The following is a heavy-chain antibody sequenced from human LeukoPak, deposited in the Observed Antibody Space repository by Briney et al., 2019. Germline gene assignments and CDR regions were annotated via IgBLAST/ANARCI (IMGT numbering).Heavy chain of an antibody. Sequence: SQTLSLTCAVSGGSISSGGYSWSWIRQPPGKGLEWIGYIYHSGSTNYNPSLKSRVTISVDTSKNQFSLKLSSVTAADTAVYYCASRGYSGYEPFDYWGQGTLVTVSS. CDR1: GGSISSGGYS. V-gene: IGHV4-30-2*01. J-gene: IGHJ4*02. CDR3: ASRGYSGYEPFDY. D-gene: IGHD5-12*01. CDR2: IYHSGST.